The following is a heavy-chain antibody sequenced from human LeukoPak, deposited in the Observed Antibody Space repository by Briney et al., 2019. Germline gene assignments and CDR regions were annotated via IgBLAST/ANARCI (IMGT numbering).Heavy chain of an antibody. J-gene: IGHJ4*02. Sequence: SETLSLTCTVSGGSISSYYWSWIRQPPGKGLEWIGYIYYSGSTNYNPSLKSRVTISVDTSKNQFSLKLSSVTAADTAVYYCARDGGIVGGLDYWGQGTLVTVSS. CDR2: IYYSGST. CDR3: ARDGGIVGGLDY. CDR1: GGSISSYY. D-gene: IGHD1-26*01. V-gene: IGHV4-59*01.